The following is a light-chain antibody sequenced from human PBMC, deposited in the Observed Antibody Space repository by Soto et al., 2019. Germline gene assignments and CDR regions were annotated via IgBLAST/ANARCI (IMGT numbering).Light chain of an antibody. V-gene: IGKV3-20*01. CDR1: QSVSSIY. J-gene: IGKJ1*01. Sequence: ESVLTQSPGTLSLSPGERATLSCRASQSVSSIYLAWYQQKPGQAPRLLIYGAFSRATDIPDRFSGSGSGTDFTLTISRLEPEDFAVYYCQQYGSSPWTFGQGTKVDIK. CDR2: GAF. CDR3: QQYGSSPWT.